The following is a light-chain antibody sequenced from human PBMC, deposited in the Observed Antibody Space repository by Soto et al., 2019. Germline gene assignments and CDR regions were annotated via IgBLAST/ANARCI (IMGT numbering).Light chain of an antibody. Sequence: QSALTQPASVSASPGQSITISCTGTSSDVGGYKFVSWYQHHPGKAPKLMIYEVNNRPSGVSNRFSGSKSGNTASLNISGLQPEDEADYYCLSYTSANTRVFGGGTKLTVL. CDR1: SSDVGGYKF. CDR3: LSYTSANTRV. J-gene: IGLJ3*02. V-gene: IGLV2-14*01. CDR2: EVN.